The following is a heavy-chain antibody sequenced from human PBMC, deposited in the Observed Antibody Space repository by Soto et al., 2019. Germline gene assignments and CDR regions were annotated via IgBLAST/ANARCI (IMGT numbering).Heavy chain of an antibody. J-gene: IGHJ3*02. D-gene: IGHD3-9*01. CDR2: VHYTGQT. V-gene: IGHV4-59*02. CDR1: GASVRSSY. Sequence: QVQLQESDPGLVKPSETLSLTCTVSGASVRSSYWSWIRQSPGKGLEWVAYVHYTGQTNYNPCLSGRVTVSVDTSKSQLSLTLTSVTAADTAVYYCARGFFHPTTGHSKPFDIWGRGTLVTVSS. CDR3: ARGFFHPTTGHSKPFDI.